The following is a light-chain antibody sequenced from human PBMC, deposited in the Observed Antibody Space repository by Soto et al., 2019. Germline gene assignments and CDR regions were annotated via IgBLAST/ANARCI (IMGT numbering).Light chain of an antibody. CDR1: SSDVGGHNF. Sequence: QSALTQPASVSGSPGQSITISCTGSSSDVGGHNFVSWYQHHPGKAPKLILYEVTTRPSGVSSRFSGSKSGNTASLTISGLQADDVANYYCSSYTSSNTPYVFGTGTKLTVL. V-gene: IGLV2-14*01. J-gene: IGLJ1*01. CDR2: EVT. CDR3: SSYTSSNTPYV.